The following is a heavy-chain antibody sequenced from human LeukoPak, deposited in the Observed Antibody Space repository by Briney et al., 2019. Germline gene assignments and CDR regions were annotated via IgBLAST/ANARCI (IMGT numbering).Heavy chain of an antibody. CDR1: GGSFSGYY. Sequence: KGSETLSLTCAVYGGSFSGYYWSWIRQPPGKGLGWIGEINHSGSTNYNPSLKSRVTISVDTSKNQFSLKLSSVTAADTAVYYCARGPDQARHYYYYYMDVWGKGTTVTVSS. CDR3: ARGPDQARHYYYYYMDV. D-gene: IGHD1-14*01. CDR2: INHSGST. J-gene: IGHJ6*03. V-gene: IGHV4-34*01.